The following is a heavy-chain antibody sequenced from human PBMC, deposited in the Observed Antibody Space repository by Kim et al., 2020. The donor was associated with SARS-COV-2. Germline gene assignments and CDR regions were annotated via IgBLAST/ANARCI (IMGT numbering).Heavy chain of an antibody. CDR3: AREDGEWFGELSPYYYYYGMDV. D-gene: IGHD3-10*01. V-gene: IGHV3-33*01. CDR1: GFTFSSYG. CDR2: IWYDGSNK. Sequence: GGSLRLSCAASGFTFSSYGMHWVRQAPGKGLEWVAVIWYDGSNKYYADSVKGRFTISRDNSKNTLYLQMNSLRAEDTAVYYCAREDGEWFGELSPYYYYYGMDVWGQGTTVTVSS. J-gene: IGHJ6*02.